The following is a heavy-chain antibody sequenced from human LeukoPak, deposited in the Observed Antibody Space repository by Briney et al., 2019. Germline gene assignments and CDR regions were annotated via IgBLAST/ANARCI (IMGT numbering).Heavy chain of an antibody. V-gene: IGHV3-20*04. D-gene: IGHD3-10*01. J-gene: IGHJ6*03. Sequence: GGSLRLSCAASGFTFDEYGMGWVRQAPGKGLEWVSGINWSGGTTVYAESVKGRFTVSRDNAKNSLYLQVNSLRVDDTALYYCARERFGSDYYLDVWGKGTTVTVSS. CDR3: ARERFGSDYYLDV. CDR1: GFTFDEYG. CDR2: INWSGGTT.